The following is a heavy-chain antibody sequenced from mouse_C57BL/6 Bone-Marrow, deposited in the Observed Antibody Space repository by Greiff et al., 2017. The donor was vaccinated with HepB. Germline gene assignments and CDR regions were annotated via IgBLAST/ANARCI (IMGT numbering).Heavy chain of an antibody. V-gene: IGHV1-72*01. CDR2: IDPNSGGT. D-gene: IGHD1-1*01. Sequence: QVQLQQPGAELVKPGASVKLSCKASGYTFTSYWMHWVKQRPGRGLEWIGRIDPNSGGTKYNEKFKSKATLTVDKPSSTAYMQLSSLTSDDSAVYYCASYCSCYLYYFDYWGQGTTLTVSS. CDR1: GYTFTSYW. CDR3: ASYCSCYLYYFDY. J-gene: IGHJ2*01.